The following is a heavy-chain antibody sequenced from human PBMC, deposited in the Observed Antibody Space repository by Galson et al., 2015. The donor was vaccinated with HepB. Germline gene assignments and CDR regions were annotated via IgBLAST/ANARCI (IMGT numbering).Heavy chain of an antibody. CDR2: ISSDINTK. CDR3: ASDLDGSVSFYKMLAY. V-gene: IGHV3-30*04. Sequence: LRLSCAASGFTFSRHAFHWVRQAPGKGLQWLSLISSDINTKNYADSVTGRFSVSRDNSRDTVYLQMNGRRPEETAVYFCASDLDGSVSFYKMLAYWGQGIMVTVSS. J-gene: IGHJ4*02. D-gene: IGHD3-10*01. CDR1: GFTFSRHA.